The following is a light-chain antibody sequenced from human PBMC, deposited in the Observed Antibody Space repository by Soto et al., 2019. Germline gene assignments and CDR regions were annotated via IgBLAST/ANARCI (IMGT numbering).Light chain of an antibody. V-gene: IGLV1-40*01. CDR1: TSNIGADYD. Sequence: QSVLTQPPSVSGAPGQRVTFSCSGSTSNIGADYDVHWYQQLPGKAPRLLIFGSTNRPAGVPDRFSGSKSDTSASLAITGLQDEDEADYYCQSYDTCLNGFVFGSGTKVTV. J-gene: IGLJ1*01. CDR3: QSYDTCLNGFV. CDR2: GST.